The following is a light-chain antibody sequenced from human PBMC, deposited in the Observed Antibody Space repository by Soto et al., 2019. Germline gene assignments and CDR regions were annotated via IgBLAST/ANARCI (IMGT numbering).Light chain of an antibody. CDR2: LGS. CDR1: QSLLHSNGYNY. V-gene: IGKV2-28*01. CDR3: MKALQTLRT. Sequence: DIVMTQSPLSLPVTPGEPASISCRSSQSLLHSNGYNYLDWYLQKPGQSPQLLIYLGSNRASGVPDRFSGSGSGTDFTLKISRVEAEDVGVYYCMKALQTLRTFGQGTKVEIK. J-gene: IGKJ1*01.